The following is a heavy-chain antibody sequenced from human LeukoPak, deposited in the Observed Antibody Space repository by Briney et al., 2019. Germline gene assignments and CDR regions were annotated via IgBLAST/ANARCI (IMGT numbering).Heavy chain of an antibody. Sequence: SETLSLTCTVSGGSISSSGYYWGWIRQPPGKGLEWVGSVYYTGSTFYNPSLKSRVTTSVDTSKNHFSLNLSSVTAADTAVYYCARHRGRYYDSGSYYYFDYWGQGTLVTVSS. D-gene: IGHD3-10*01. CDR2: VYYTGST. J-gene: IGHJ4*02. V-gene: IGHV4-39*02. CDR3: ARHRGRYYDSGSYYYFDY. CDR1: GGSISSSGYY.